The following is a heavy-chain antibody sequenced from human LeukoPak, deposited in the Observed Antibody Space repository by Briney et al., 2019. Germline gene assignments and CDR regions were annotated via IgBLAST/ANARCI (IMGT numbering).Heavy chain of an antibody. CDR3: ARRAYSGGGYGAPGINGFDP. CDR1: GYSISSGYY. CDR2: IYHSGST. Sequence: SETLSLTCTVSGYSISSGYYWGWIRQPPGKGLEWIGNIYHSGSTYYNPSLKSRVTISVDTSKNQFSLKLSSVTAADTAVYYWARRAYSGGGYGAPGINGFDPWGQGTLVTVSP. V-gene: IGHV4-38-2*02. D-gene: IGHD6-19*01. J-gene: IGHJ5*02.